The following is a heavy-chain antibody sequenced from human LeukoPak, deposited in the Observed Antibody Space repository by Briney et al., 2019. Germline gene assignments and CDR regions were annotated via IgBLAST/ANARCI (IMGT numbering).Heavy chain of an antibody. Sequence: GGSLRLSCAASGFTVSSNYMSWVRQAPGKGLEWVSGISWDGGSIDYADSVKGRFTISRDNSKNTLYLQMNSLRAEDTAVYYCAKASTAQEEMATIAFDYWGQGTLVTVSS. CDR1: GFTVSSNY. V-gene: IGHV3-23*01. CDR2: ISWDGGSI. CDR3: AKASTAQEEMATIAFDY. D-gene: IGHD5-24*01. J-gene: IGHJ4*02.